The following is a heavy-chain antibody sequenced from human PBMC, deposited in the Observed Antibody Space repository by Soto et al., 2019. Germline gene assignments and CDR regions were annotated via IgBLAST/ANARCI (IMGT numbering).Heavy chain of an antibody. CDR1: GGSISSGGYY. CDR2: IYYSGST. V-gene: IGHV4-31*03. CDR3: ARAAGYCSGGSYCKNYYYGMDV. J-gene: IGHJ6*02. Sequence: PSETLSLTCTVSGGSISSGGYYWSWIRQHPGKGLEWIGYIYYSGSTYYNPSLKSRVTISVDTSKNQFSLKLSSVTAADTAVYYCARAAGYCSGGSYCKNYYYGMDVWGQGTTVTVSS. D-gene: IGHD2-15*01.